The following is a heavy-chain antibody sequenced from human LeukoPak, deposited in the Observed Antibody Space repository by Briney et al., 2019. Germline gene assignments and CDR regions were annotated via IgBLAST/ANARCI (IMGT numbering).Heavy chain of an antibody. CDR2: IYYSGST. D-gene: IGHD2-2*01. CDR1: GGSISSYY. V-gene: IGHV4-59*12. J-gene: IGHJ3*02. CDR3: ARDGVTSSGAFDI. Sequence: SETLSLTCTVSGGSISSYYWSWIRQPPGKGLEWIGYIYYSGSTNYNPFLKSRVTISVDTSKNQFSLKLSSVTAADTAVYYCARDGVTSSGAFDIWGQGTMVTVSS.